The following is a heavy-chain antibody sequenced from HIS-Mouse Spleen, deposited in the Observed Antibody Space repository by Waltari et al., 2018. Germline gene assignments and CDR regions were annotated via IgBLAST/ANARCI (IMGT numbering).Heavy chain of an antibody. D-gene: IGHD6-13*01. CDR3: AREIPYSRSWYDWYFDL. Sequence: QLQLQESGPGLVKPSETLSLTCTVSGGSISSSSYYWGWIRQPPGKGLEWIGSLYYSGSTYYNPSLKSRVTISVDTSKNQFSLKLSSVTAADTAVYYCAREIPYSRSWYDWYFDLWGRGTLVTVSS. J-gene: IGHJ2*01. CDR1: GGSISSSSYY. CDR2: LYYSGST. V-gene: IGHV4-39*07.